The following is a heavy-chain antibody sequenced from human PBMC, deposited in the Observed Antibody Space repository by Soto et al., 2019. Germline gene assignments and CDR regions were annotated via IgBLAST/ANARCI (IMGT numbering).Heavy chain of an antibody. CDR2: IYPGDSDT. Sequence: GESLKISCKGSGYSFTSYWIGWVRQMPGKGLEWMGIIYPGDSDTRYSPSFQGQVTISADKSISTAYLQWSSLKASDTAMYYCAGGGVRGVITRAGDYDVKAVWSQGTTVPGSS. J-gene: IGHJ6*02. V-gene: IGHV5-51*01. D-gene: IGHD3-10*01. CDR3: AGGGVRGVITRAGDYDVKAV. CDR1: GYSFTSYW.